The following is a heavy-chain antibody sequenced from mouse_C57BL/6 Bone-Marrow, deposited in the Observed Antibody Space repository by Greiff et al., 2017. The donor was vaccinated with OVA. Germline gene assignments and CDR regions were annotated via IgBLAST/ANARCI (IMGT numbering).Heavy chain of an antibody. CDR3: ARSGLRRRSYWYFDV. Sequence: QVQLKQPGAELVRPGTSVKLSCKASGYTFTSYWMHWVKQRPGQGLEWIGVIDPSDSYTNYNQKFKGKATLTVDTSSSTAYMQLSSLTSEDSAVYYCARSGLRRRSYWYFDVWGTGTTVTVSS. V-gene: IGHV1-59*01. CDR1: GYTFTSYW. CDR2: IDPSDSYT. D-gene: IGHD2-2*01. J-gene: IGHJ1*03.